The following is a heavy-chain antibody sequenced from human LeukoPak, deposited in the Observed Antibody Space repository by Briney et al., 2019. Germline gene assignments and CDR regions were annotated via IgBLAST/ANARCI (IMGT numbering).Heavy chain of an antibody. J-gene: IGHJ5*02. D-gene: IGHD6-13*01. CDR3: ARRWSRRSSSWYRLDP. CDR1: GYTFTSYD. Sequence: GASVKVSCKASGYTFTSYDINWVRQATGQGLEWMGWMNPNSDNTGYAQKFQGRVTMTRNTSISTAYMELSSLRSEDTAVYYCARRWSRRSSSWYRLDPWGQGTLVTVSS. V-gene: IGHV1-8*01. CDR2: MNPNSDNT.